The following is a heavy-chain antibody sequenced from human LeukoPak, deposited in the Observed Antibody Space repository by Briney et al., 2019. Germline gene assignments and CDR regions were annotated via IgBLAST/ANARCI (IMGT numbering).Heavy chain of an antibody. J-gene: IGHJ4*02. CDR1: GYTFTGYY. CDR2: INPNSGGT. D-gene: IGHD2-15*01. Sequence: ASVKVSCKASGYTFTGYYMHWVRQAPGQGLEWMGCINPNSGGTNYAQKFQGRVTMTRDTSISTAYMELSRLRSDDTAVYYCARRYCSGGSCYSGADYWGQGTLVTVSS. V-gene: IGHV1-2*02. CDR3: ARRYCSGGSCYSGADY.